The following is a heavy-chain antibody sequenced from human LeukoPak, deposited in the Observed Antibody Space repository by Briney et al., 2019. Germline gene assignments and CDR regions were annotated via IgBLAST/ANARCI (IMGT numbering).Heavy chain of an antibody. Sequence: GGSLRLSCAASGFTFSSYAMHWVRQAPGKGLEWVAVISYDGSNKYYADSVKGRFTISRDNSKNTLYLQMNSLRAEDTAVYYCAKDTGSSSLSYYFDYWGQGTLVTVSS. CDR1: GFTFSSYA. V-gene: IGHV3-30-3*01. D-gene: IGHD6-6*01. CDR3: AKDTGSSSLSYYFDY. J-gene: IGHJ4*02. CDR2: ISYDGSNK.